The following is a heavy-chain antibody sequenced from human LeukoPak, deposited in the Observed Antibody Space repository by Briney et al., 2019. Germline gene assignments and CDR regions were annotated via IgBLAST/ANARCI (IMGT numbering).Heavy chain of an antibody. Sequence: GGSLRLSCAASRFTFGSYWMTWVRQAPGKGLEWVANIKQEGSEKYYVDSVKGRFTISRDNAKNSLYLQMNSLRAEDTAIYYCARLLRYFDYWGQGTLVTVSS. CDR2: IKQEGSEK. J-gene: IGHJ4*02. CDR3: ARLLRYFDY. CDR1: RFTFGSYW. D-gene: IGHD3-9*01. V-gene: IGHV3-7*01.